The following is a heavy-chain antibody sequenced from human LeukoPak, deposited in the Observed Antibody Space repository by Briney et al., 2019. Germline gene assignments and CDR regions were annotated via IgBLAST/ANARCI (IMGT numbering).Heavy chain of an antibody. V-gene: IGHV4-59*08. Sequence: PSETLSLTCTVSGGSISSYYWSWIRQPPGKGLEWIGYIYYSGSTNYNPSLKSRVTISVDTSKNQFSLKLSSVTAADTAVYYCARHLRPKQQLDYWGQGTLATVSS. CDR2: IYYSGST. CDR3: ARHLRPKQQLDY. J-gene: IGHJ4*02. D-gene: IGHD6-13*01. CDR1: GGSISSYY.